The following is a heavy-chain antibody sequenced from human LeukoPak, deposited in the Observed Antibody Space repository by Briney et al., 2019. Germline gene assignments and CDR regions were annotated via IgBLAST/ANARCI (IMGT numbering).Heavy chain of an antibody. CDR3: ARDEDSGSYSTFDY. D-gene: IGHD1-26*01. CDR2: INPNSGGT. J-gene: IGHJ4*02. V-gene: IGHV1-2*02. CDR1: GYTFTGYY. Sequence: ASVKVSCRASGYTFTGYYMHWVRQAPGQGLEWMGWINPNSGGTNYAQKFQGRVTMTRDTSISTAYMELSSLRSEDTAVYYCARDEDSGSYSTFDYWGQGTLVTVSS.